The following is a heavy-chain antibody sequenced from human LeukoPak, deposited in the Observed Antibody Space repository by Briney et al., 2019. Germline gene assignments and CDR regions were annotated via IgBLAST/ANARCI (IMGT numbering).Heavy chain of an antibody. CDR1: GYTFTGYY. D-gene: IGHD5-18*01. V-gene: IGHV1-2*02. CDR2: INPNSGGT. J-gene: IGHJ4*02. CDR3: AREISLDTAMVLDY. Sequence: ASVKVSCKASGYTFTGYYIHWVRQAPGQGLEWMGWINPNSGGTNYAQNFQGSITMTRDTSISTAYMELSRLGSDDTAVYYCAREISLDTAMVLDYWGQGTLVTVSS.